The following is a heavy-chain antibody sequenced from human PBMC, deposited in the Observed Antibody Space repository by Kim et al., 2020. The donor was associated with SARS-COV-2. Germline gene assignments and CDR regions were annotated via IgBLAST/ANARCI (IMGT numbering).Heavy chain of an antibody. V-gene: IGHV1-69*13. D-gene: IGHD3-9*01. CDR2: IIPILTTP. Sequence: SVKVSCKASGDTFDSYAMNWVRQAPGQGLEWMGAIIPILTTPNYAQKFQGRLTITADESTRTAYMELSSLRSEDTAVYYCATTAMTGWTYYYYAMDIWGQGTTVTVSS. J-gene: IGHJ6*02. CDR1: GDTFDSYA. CDR3: ATTAMTGWTYYYYAMDI.